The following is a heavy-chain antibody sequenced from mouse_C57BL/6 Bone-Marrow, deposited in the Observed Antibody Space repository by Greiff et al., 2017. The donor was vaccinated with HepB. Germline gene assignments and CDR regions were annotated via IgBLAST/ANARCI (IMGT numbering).Heavy chain of an antibody. V-gene: IGHV5-12*01. Sequence: EVQLVESGGGLVQPGGSLKLSCAASGFTFSDYYMYWVRQTPEKRLEWVAYISNGVGSTYYPDTVKGRFTISRDNAKNTLYLQMSLLKSEDTAMYYCARQGRPTMVTTTASFAYWGQGTLVTVSA. J-gene: IGHJ3*01. D-gene: IGHD2-9*01. CDR3: ARQGRPTMVTTTASFAY. CDR2: ISNGVGST. CDR1: GFTFSDYY.